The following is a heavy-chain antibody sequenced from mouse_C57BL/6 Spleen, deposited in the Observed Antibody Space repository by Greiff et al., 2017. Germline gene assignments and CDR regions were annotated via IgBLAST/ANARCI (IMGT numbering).Heavy chain of an antibody. CDR1: GYTFTDYY. V-gene: IGHV1-76*01. Sequence: QVQLQQSGAELVRPGASVKLSCKASGYTFTDYYINWVKQRPGQGLEWIARIYPGSGNTYYNEKFKGKATLTAEKSSSTAYMQLSSLTSEDSAVYFCARSDGIRAWFAYWGQGTLVTVSA. CDR2: IYPGSGNT. CDR3: ARSDGIRAWFAY. J-gene: IGHJ3*01. D-gene: IGHD2-1*01.